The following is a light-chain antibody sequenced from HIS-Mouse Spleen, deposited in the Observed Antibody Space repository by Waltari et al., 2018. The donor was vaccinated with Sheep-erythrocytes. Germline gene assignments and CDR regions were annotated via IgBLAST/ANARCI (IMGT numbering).Light chain of an antibody. Sequence: QSALTQPASVSGSPGQSITISCTGTSSDAGGYNYVPWYQQHPGKAPKPMIYDVSNRPSGVSNRFSGSKSGNTASLTISGLQAEDEADYYCSSYTSSSTWVFGGGTKLTVL. CDR1: SSDAGGYNY. V-gene: IGLV2-14*03. CDR2: DVS. CDR3: SSYTSSSTWV. J-gene: IGLJ3*02.